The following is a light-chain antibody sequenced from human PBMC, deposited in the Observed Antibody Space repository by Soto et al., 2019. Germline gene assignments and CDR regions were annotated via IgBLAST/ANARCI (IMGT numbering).Light chain of an antibody. CDR2: RNN. V-gene: IGLV1-47*01. CDR1: SSNIGSNY. CDR3: SAWDDSLRGYV. Sequence: QSALTQPPSASGTPGQRVTISCSGSSSNIGSNYVYWYQQLPGTAPKIIIYRNNQRPSGVPDRISGSKSGTSASLAISGLRSEDEADYYCSAWDDSLRGYVFGTG. J-gene: IGLJ1*01.